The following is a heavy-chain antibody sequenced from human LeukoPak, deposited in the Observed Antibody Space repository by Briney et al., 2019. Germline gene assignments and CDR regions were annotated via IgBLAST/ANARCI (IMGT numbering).Heavy chain of an antibody. CDR3: ARAQWRTYSYYYMDV. D-gene: IGHD6-19*01. CDR2: IYSGGST. V-gene: IGHV3-53*01. CDR1: GFTVSFNY. J-gene: IGHJ6*03. Sequence: PGGSLRLSCAASGFTVSFNYMSSVRQAPGKGLEWISVIYSGGSTYYADSVKGRFTISRDDSKNTLYLQMNSLRAEDTAIYYCARAQWRTYSYYYMDVWGKGTTVTVSS.